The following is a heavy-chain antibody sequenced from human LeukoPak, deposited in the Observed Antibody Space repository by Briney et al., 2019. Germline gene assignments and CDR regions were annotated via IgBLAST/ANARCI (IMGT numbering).Heavy chain of an antibody. Sequence: SETLSLTCTVSGGSISSGGYSWSWIRQHPGKGLEWIGYIYYSGSTYYNPSLKSRVTISVDTSKNQFSLKLSSVTAADTAVYYCARGSGPDIVVVPAATHFDYWGQGTLVTVSS. CDR2: IYYSGST. J-gene: IGHJ4*02. CDR3: ARGSGPDIVVVPAATHFDY. V-gene: IGHV4-31*03. CDR1: GGSISSGGYS. D-gene: IGHD2-2*01.